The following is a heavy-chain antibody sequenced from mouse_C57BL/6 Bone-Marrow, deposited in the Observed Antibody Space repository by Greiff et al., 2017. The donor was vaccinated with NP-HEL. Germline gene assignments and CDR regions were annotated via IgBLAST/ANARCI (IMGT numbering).Heavy chain of an antibody. CDR1: GFSLTSYG. CDR2: IWSGGST. D-gene: IGHD2-4*01. CDR3: ASHYDYDEGVFDY. J-gene: IGHJ2*01. V-gene: IGHV2-2*01. Sequence: VKLQESGPGLVQPSQSLSITCTVSGFSLTSYGVHWVRQAPGKGLEWLGVIWSGGSTDYNAAFISRLSISKDNSKSQVFFKMNSLQADDTAIYYCASHYDYDEGVFDYWGQGTTLTVSS.